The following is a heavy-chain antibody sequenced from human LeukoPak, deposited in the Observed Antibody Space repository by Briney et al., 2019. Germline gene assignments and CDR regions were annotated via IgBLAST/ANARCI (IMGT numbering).Heavy chain of an antibody. CDR1: GASIEDYY. CDR2: IYYRGAT. Sequence: SETLSLTCSVSGASIEDYYWSWIRQPPGKGLEWIGYIYYRGATNYNPSLESRVTISVDMSKNQFSLKLTSVSAADTAVYYCAGANSNGFDPWGPGTLVTVSS. J-gene: IGHJ5*02. V-gene: IGHV4-59*01. CDR3: AGANSNGFDP. D-gene: IGHD4-23*01.